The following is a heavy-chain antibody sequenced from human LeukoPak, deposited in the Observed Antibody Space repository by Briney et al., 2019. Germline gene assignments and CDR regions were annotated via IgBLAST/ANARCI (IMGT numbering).Heavy chain of an antibody. D-gene: IGHD3-10*01. Sequence: SETLSLTCTVSGGSISSSSYYWSWIRQPPGKGLEWIGYIYHSGSTYYNPSLKSRVTISVDRSKNQFSLKLSSVTAADTAVYYCAREPRGSGHDAFDIWGQGTLVTVSS. V-gene: IGHV4-30-2*01. CDR3: AREPRGSGHDAFDI. CDR1: GGSISSSSYY. J-gene: IGHJ3*02. CDR2: IYHSGST.